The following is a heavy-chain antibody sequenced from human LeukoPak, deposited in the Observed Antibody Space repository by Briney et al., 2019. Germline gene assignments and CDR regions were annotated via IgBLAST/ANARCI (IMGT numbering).Heavy chain of an antibody. Sequence: SQTLSLTCTVSGGSISSGGYYWSWIRQHPGKGLEWIGYIYYSGSTYYNPSLKSRVTISVDTSKNQLSLKLSSVTAADTAVYYCAREPPTGITGVDIWGQGTMVTVSS. CDR3: AREPPTGITGVDI. D-gene: IGHD1-20*01. J-gene: IGHJ3*02. V-gene: IGHV4-31*03. CDR2: IYYSGST. CDR1: GGSISSGGYY.